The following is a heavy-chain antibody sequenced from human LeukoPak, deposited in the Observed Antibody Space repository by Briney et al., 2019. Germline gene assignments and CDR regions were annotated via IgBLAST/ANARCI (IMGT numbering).Heavy chain of an antibody. J-gene: IGHJ4*02. D-gene: IGHD3-9*01. V-gene: IGHV3-48*03. CDR2: ISSSGSSI. Sequence: PGGSLRLSCAASGFTFSSYEMNWVRQAPGKGLEWVLYISSSGSSIYYADSVKGRFPISRDNAKNPLYLQLNILTPEDTAVYYCARGEGLRYFDWLLTPFDYWGQGTLVTVSS. CDR3: ARGEGLRYFDWLLTPFDY. CDR1: GFTFSSYE.